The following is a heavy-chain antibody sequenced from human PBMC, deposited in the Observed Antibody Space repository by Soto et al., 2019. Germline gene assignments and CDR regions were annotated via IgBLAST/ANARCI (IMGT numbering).Heavy chain of an antibody. CDR3: ARDSYNFDD. Sequence: SETLSLTCTVSGGSIRSYNWSWIQQPPGKGLEWIGYIYYSVSTDYNPSLKSRVTISVDTAKNQFSLKLRSVTAADTAVYYCARDSYNFDDWGQGILVTVSS. V-gene: IGHV4-59*01. CDR1: GGSIRSYN. CDR2: IYYSVST. J-gene: IGHJ4*02. D-gene: IGHD5-18*01.